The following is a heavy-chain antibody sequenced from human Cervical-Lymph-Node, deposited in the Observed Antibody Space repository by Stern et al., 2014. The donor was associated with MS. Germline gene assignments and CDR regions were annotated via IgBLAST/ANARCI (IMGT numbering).Heavy chain of an antibody. CDR2: TVPIFERS. V-gene: IGHV1-69*01. CDR3: AREHHGGNFAA. D-gene: IGHD4-23*01. CDR1: GATFSTNG. Sequence: QVQLVESGAEVKKPGSSVKVSCKVSGATFSTNGISWVRQGPGQGLEGMGATVPIFERSNYAQRVRSRVTITADESTSTSYMELTSLRSDDTGVYYCAREHHGGNFAAWGQGTLVTVSS. J-gene: IGHJ5*02.